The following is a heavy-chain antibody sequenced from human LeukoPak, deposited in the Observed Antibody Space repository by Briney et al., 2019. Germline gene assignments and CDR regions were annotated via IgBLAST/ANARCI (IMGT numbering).Heavy chain of an antibody. CDR3: ARDVTVAGFDY. J-gene: IGHJ4*02. CDR1: GLLFSHHV. Sequence: PGGALKLTCAASGLLFSHHVKSWGRHAPRKGLELFSSSSAGGRDIDYADSVRGRFTISRDNSKNTLQLQMNSLRAEDTAVYYCARDVTVAGFDYWGQGTLVTVSS. CDR2: SSAGGRDI. D-gene: IGHD6-19*01. V-gene: IGHV3-23*01.